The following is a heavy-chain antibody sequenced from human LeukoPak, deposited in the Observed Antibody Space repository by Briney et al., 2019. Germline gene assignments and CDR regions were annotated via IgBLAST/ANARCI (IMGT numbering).Heavy chain of an antibody. Sequence: ASVKVSCKASGYTFTGYYMHWVRQAPGQGLEWMGWINPNSGGTNYAQKFQGRVTMTRDTSISTAYMELSRLRSDDTAVYYCARDLVTMVRGVSEFDYWGQGTLVTVSS. CDR3: ARDLVTMVRGVSEFDY. D-gene: IGHD3-10*01. CDR1: GYTFTGYY. J-gene: IGHJ4*02. V-gene: IGHV1-2*02. CDR2: INPNSGGT.